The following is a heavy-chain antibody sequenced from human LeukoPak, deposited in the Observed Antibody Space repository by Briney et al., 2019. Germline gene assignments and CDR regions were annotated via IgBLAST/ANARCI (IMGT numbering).Heavy chain of an antibody. V-gene: IGHV3-30*03. CDR2: ISYDGSNK. D-gene: IGHD3-22*01. Sequence: GGTLRLSCAGSGFPFSSHGMHWVRQAPGKGLEWVAVISYDGSNKYYADSVKGRFTISRDNSKNTLYLQMNSLRAEDTAVYYCARGGGGYIAFDIWGQGTMVTVSS. CDR3: ARGGGGYIAFDI. J-gene: IGHJ3*02. CDR1: GFPFSSHG.